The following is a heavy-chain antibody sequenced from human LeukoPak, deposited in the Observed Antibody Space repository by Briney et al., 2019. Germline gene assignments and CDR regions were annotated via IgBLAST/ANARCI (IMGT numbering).Heavy chain of an antibody. Sequence: SETLSLTCTVSGGSINSGNYYWTWIRQPAGKRLEYIGRIYTSGAISYSPSLKSRVIISVDTSKNQISLKLNSVTAADTAVYYCAAMIGYFDYWGQGILVTVSS. V-gene: IGHV4-61*02. CDR2: IYTSGAI. J-gene: IGHJ4*02. CDR3: AAMIGYFDY. CDR1: GGSINSGNYY. D-gene: IGHD3-22*01.